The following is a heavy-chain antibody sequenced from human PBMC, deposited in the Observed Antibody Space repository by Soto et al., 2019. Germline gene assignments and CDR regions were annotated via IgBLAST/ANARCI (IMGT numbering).Heavy chain of an antibody. CDR1: GFTVTNSY. D-gene: IGHD3-22*01. CDR2: VYTSGRT. CDR3: AREVASYDRSGFFDY. J-gene: IGHJ4*02. V-gene: IGHV3-66*03. Sequence: GGSLRLSCAASGFTVTNSYMAWVRQAPGKGLEWVSVVYTSGRTYHADSVKGRFTISRDNSKNTLYLQMHSLRADDTAGYYCAREVASYDRSGFFDYWGQGALVTVSS.